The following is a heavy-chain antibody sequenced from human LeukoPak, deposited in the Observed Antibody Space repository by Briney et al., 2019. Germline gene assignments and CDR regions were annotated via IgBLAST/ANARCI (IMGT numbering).Heavy chain of an antibody. J-gene: IGHJ5*02. D-gene: IGHD7-27*01. CDR3: ASDLTVPPYNWFDP. Sequence: SETLSLTCTVSGGSIRSSHWSWIRQPAGRGLEWIAIIYNSGGTNYNPSLKSRVTISRDTSKNQFSLTLTSVTAADTAVYYCASDLTVPPYNWFDPWGQGTLVTVSS. CDR2: IYNSGGT. V-gene: IGHV4-4*07. CDR1: GGSIRSSH.